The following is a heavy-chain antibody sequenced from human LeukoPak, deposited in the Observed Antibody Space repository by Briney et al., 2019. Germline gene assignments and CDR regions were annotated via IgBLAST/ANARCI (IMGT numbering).Heavy chain of an antibody. D-gene: IGHD3-3*01. Sequence: GGSLRLSCAASRFTLSTYWMSWVRQAPGKGLEWVARIKQDGSQEYYVDSVKGRFTMSRDSAKNSLYLQMNSLRAEDTAVYYCARGVPYDSWSGPHYSDYWGQGTLVTVSS. CDR2: IKQDGSQE. J-gene: IGHJ4*02. CDR3: ARGVPYDSWSGPHYSDY. V-gene: IGHV3-7*01. CDR1: RFTLSTYW.